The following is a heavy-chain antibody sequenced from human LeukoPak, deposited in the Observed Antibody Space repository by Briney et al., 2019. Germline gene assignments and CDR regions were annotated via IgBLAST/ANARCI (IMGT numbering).Heavy chain of an antibody. CDR1: GGSFSGYY. CDR2: INHSGST. Sequence: PSETLSLTCAVYGGSFSGYYWSWTRQPPGKGLEWIGEINHSGSTNYNPSLKSRVTISVDTSKNQFSLKLSSVTAADTAVYYCARGGNIAVGIDYWGQGTLVTVSS. V-gene: IGHV4-34*01. J-gene: IGHJ4*02. CDR3: ARGGNIAVGIDY. D-gene: IGHD6-19*01.